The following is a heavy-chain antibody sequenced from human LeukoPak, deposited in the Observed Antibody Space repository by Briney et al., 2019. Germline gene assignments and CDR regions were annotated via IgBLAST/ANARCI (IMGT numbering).Heavy chain of an antibody. Sequence: PSETLSLTCAVYGGSFSGYYWSWIRQPPGKGLEWIGSIYSSGSTYYNPSLKSRVTIPVDTSKNQFSLKLTSVTAADTAVYYCARHYGPWGQGTLVTVSS. CDR3: ARHYGP. J-gene: IGHJ5*02. V-gene: IGHV4-34*01. CDR2: IYSSGST. CDR1: GGSFSGYY. D-gene: IGHD3-16*01.